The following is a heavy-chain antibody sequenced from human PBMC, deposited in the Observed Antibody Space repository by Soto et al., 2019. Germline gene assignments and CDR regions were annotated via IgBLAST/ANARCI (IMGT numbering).Heavy chain of an antibody. J-gene: IGHJ4*02. D-gene: IGHD6-6*01. CDR2: ISGSDDST. CDR3: AKRSSSSTFDY. Sequence: GGSLRLSCAASGFTFSSHAISWVRQAPGKGLEWVSVISGSDDSTYYADSVKGRFTISRDNSKNTLYLQMNSLRAEDTAVYYCAKRSSSSTFDYWGQGTLVTVSS. V-gene: IGHV3-23*01. CDR1: GFTFSSHA.